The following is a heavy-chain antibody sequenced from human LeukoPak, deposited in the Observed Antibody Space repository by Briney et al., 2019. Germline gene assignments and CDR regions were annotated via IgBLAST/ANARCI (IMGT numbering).Heavy chain of an antibody. CDR3: ARDRITMVRGVIISHWFDP. CDR2: IYYSGST. Sequence: SETLSLTCTVSGGSISSYCWSWIRQPPGKGLEWIGYIYYSGSTNYNPSLKSRVTISVDTSKNQFSLKLSSVTAADTAVYYCARDRITMVRGVIISHWFDPWGQGTLVTVSS. V-gene: IGHV4-59*01. D-gene: IGHD3-10*01. J-gene: IGHJ5*02. CDR1: GGSISSYC.